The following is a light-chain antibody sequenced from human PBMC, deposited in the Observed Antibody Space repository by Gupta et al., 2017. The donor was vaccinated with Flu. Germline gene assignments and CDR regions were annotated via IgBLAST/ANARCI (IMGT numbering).Light chain of an antibody. V-gene: IGKV3-11*01. CDR2: EAV. CDR1: QSVSRS. Sequence: LTQSPGPLSLSPGERATLSCRASQSVSRSLAWYQQKPGQAPRLLIYEAVHRATGIPARFSGSGSGTDFTLTISSLEPDDFAVYYCQQRSHWPGTFGGGTKVEIK. CDR3: QQRSHWPGT. J-gene: IGKJ4*01.